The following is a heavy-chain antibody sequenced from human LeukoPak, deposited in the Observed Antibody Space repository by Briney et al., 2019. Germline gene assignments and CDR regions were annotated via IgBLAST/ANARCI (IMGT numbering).Heavy chain of an antibody. V-gene: IGHV3-23*01. CDR3: AKDHDNGDYNYYFDS. CDR2: ISDTGRKR. D-gene: IGHD4-17*01. J-gene: IGHJ4*02. CDR1: GFSYDTYA. Sequence: GGSLRLSCVASGFSYDTYAMSWVRQPPGKGLEWVSGISDTGRKRHYTDSVKGRFTISRDNSKNTLHLQMNSLRAEGTALYFCAKDHDNGDYNYYFDSWGQGTLVTVSS.